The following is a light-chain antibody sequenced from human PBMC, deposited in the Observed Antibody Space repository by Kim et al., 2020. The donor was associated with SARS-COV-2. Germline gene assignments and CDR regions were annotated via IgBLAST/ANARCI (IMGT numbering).Light chain of an antibody. CDR3: QAWDSSTAV. Sequence: SVSPGQTTSITCSGDKLGDKYASWYQQKPGQSPVLVIYQDTKRPSGIPERFSGSNSGNTATLTISATQAMDEADYYCQAWDSSTAVFGGGTQLTVL. CDR2: QDT. V-gene: IGLV3-1*01. J-gene: IGLJ2*01. CDR1: KLGDKY.